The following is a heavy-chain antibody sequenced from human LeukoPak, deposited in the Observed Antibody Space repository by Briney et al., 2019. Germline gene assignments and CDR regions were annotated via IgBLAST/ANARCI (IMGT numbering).Heavy chain of an antibody. V-gene: IGHV1-2*02. J-gene: IGHJ4*02. CDR2: INPNSGGT. D-gene: IGHD3-3*01. CDR1: GYTFTGYY. Sequence: ASVKVSCKASGYTFTGYYMHWVRQAPGQGLEWMGWINPNSGGTNCAQKFQGRVTMTRDTSISTAYMELSRMRSDDTAVYYCARGPRYDFWSGYQEYYFDYWGQGTLVTVSS. CDR3: ARGPRYDFWSGYQEYYFDY.